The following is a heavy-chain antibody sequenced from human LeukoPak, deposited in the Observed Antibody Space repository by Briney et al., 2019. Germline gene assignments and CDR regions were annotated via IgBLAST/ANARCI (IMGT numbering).Heavy chain of an antibody. CDR1: GYTFTVFY. Sequence: ASVTVSFKASGYTFTVFYIHWVRQAPGQGLEWMGWIYSDSGDTNYAQKFQGCVTMTRDTSISTAYMELSRLTSDDTAVYYCARDLSKLDYWGQGTLVSVSS. D-gene: IGHD2-2*01. CDR3: ARDLSKLDY. J-gene: IGHJ4*02. V-gene: IGHV1-2*04. CDR2: IYSDSGDT.